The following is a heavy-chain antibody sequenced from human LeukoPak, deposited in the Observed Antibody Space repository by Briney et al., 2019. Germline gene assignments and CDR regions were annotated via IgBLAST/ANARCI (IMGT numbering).Heavy chain of an antibody. CDR1: RFTLKINY. Sequence: GGSLRLSCALSRFTLKINYTSSVRRAPQEGLEWLEFIYRGGNQHSADTVKCRYTICRDNSKNTLYLQKHSLRAEDTAVYYCASSPSGAYLSKYWGEGTLVTVSS. V-gene: IGHV3-53*01. CDR2: IYRGGNQ. CDR3: ASSPSGAYLSKY. D-gene: IGHD2-15*01. J-gene: IGHJ4*02.